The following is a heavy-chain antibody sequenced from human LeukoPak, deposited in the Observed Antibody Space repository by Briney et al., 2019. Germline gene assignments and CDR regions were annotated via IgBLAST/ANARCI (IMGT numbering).Heavy chain of an antibody. D-gene: IGHD6-13*01. Sequence: GGSLRLSCAASGSTFSSYVMTWVRQAPGKGLEWVSAISGSGGSTYHADSVKGRFTISRDNSKNTLYLQMNSLRAEDTAVYYCAKAPYSSSWNFDYWGQGTLVTVSS. CDR1: GSTFSSYV. V-gene: IGHV3-23*01. J-gene: IGHJ4*02. CDR2: ISGSGGST. CDR3: AKAPYSSSWNFDY.